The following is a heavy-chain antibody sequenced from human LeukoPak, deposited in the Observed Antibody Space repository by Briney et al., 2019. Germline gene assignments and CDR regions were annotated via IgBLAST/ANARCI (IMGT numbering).Heavy chain of an antibody. V-gene: IGHV4-59*08. D-gene: IGHD2-8*01. CDR2: IYYSGST. CDR1: GGSITSHY. Sequence: SETLSLTCSVSGGSITSHYWSWIRQPPGKGLEWIGYIYYSGSTNYNPSLKSRVTISVDTSKNRFSLKLSSVTAADTAVYYCATTLRSVDYWGQGTLVTVSS. CDR3: ATTLRSVDY. J-gene: IGHJ4*02.